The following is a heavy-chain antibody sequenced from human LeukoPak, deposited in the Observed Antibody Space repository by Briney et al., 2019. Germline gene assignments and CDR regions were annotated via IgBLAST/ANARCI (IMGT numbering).Heavy chain of an antibody. CDR3: ARENIVDY. CDR2: ISSGGNYI. J-gene: IGHJ4*02. D-gene: IGHD2/OR15-2a*01. V-gene: IGHV3-21*01. Sequence: GGSLRLSCAASGFTFSSYTMNWVRQAPGKGLEWVSSISSGGNYIYYADSVKGRFTISRDNARNSLYLQMNSLRAEDTAVYYCARENIVDYWGQGTLVTVSS. CDR1: GFTFSSYT.